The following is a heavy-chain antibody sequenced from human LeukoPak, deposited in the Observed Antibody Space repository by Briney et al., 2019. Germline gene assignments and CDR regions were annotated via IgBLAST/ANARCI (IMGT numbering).Heavy chain of an antibody. Sequence: GGSLRLSCAASGFTFSSYSMNWVRQAPGKGLEWVSSISSSSSYIYYADSVKGRFTISRDNAKNSLYLQMNSLRAEDTAVYYCARRPDYYYYYYMDVWGKGTTVSVSS. V-gene: IGHV3-21*01. CDR1: GFTFSSYS. CDR3: ARRPDYYYYYYMDV. J-gene: IGHJ6*03. CDR2: ISSSSSYI.